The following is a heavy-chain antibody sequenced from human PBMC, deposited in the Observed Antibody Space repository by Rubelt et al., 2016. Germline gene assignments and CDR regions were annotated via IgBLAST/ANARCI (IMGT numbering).Heavy chain of an antibody. CDR2: IRRGGDT. Sequence: EVQLLESGGGLVQPGGSLRLSCAASGFTFSTYAMSWVRQAPGKGLEWVSSIRRGGDTYYADSVKGRFTISRDNSKNTLYLQMNGLRAEDTAVYFCAKAEGGWDTDAFDMWGQGTMVTVSS. CDR3: AKAEGGWDTDAFDM. V-gene: IGHV3-23*01. J-gene: IGHJ3*02. D-gene: IGHD6-19*01. CDR1: GFTFSTYA.